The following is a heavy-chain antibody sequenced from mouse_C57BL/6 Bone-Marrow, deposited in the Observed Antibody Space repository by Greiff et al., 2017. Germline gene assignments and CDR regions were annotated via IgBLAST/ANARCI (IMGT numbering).Heavy chain of an antibody. J-gene: IGHJ2*01. CDR1: GYTFTDYY. V-gene: IGHV1-19*01. CDR3: ARGGIYYGSCGDY. Sequence: EVKLMESGPVLVKPGASVKLSCKASGYTFTDYYMNWVKQSHGKSLEWIGVINPYNGGTSSNQKFKGKATLTVDKSSSTAYMELNSLTSEDSTVYYCARGGIYYGSCGDYWGQGTTLTVSS. CDR2: INPYNGGT. D-gene: IGHD2-1*01.